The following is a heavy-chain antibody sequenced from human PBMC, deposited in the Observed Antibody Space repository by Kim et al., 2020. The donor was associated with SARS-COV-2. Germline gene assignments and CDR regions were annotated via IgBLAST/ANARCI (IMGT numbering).Heavy chain of an antibody. V-gene: IGHV3-21*01. CDR3: ERVNSGYCSSTSCYEGGFVDY. CDR1: GFTFSSYS. D-gene: IGHD2-2*01. J-gene: IGHJ4*02. Sequence: GGSLRLSCAASGFTFSSYSMNWVRQAPGKGLEWVSSISSSSSYIYYADSVKGRFTISRDNAKNSLYLQMNSLRAEDTAVYYCERVNSGYCSSTSCYEGGFVDYWGQGTLVTVSS. CDR2: ISSSSSYI.